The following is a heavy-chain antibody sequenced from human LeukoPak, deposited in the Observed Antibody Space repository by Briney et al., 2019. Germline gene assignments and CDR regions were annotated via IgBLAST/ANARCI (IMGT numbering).Heavy chain of an antibody. CDR3: AKAQPMTTVTRGYYYYGMDA. Sequence: GGSLRLSCAASGFTFSSYGMHWVRQAPGKGLEWVAVISYDGSNKYYADSVKGQFTISRDNSKNTLYLQMNSLRAEDTAVYYCAKAQPMTTVTRGYYYYGMDAWGQGTTVTVSS. CDR1: GFTFSSYG. D-gene: IGHD4-17*01. J-gene: IGHJ6*02. V-gene: IGHV3-30*18. CDR2: ISYDGSNK.